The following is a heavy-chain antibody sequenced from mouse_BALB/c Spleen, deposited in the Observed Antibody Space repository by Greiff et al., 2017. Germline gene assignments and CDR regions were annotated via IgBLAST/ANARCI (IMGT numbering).Heavy chain of an antibody. CDR2: IDPANGNT. CDR3: APFYYYGSSSAY. V-gene: IGHV14-3*02. Sequence: VQLQQSGAELVKPGASVKLSCTASGFNIKDTYMHWVKQRPEQGLEWIGRIDPANGNTKYDPKFQGKATITADTSSNTAYLQLSSLTSEDTAVYYCAPFYYYGSSSAYWGQGTLVTVSA. CDR1: GFNIKDTY. D-gene: IGHD1-1*01. J-gene: IGHJ3*01.